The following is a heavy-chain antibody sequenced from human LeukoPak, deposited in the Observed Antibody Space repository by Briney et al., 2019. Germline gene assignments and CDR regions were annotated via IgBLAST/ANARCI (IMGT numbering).Heavy chain of an antibody. CDR3: ARENYDSSEGDY. D-gene: IGHD3-22*01. Sequence: GGSLRLSCAASGFTFSSYGMHWVSQAPGKGLEWVAVIWYDGSNKYYADSVKGRFTISRDNSKNTLYLQMNSLRAEDTAVYYCARENYDSSEGDYWGQGTLVTVSS. J-gene: IGHJ4*02. CDR1: GFTFSSYG. CDR2: IWYDGSNK. V-gene: IGHV3-33*01.